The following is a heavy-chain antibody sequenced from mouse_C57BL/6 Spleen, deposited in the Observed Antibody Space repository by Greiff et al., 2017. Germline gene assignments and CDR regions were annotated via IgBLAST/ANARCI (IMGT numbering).Heavy chain of an antibody. CDR3: ARGYEDYFDY. CDR2: IYPGDGDT. CDR1: GYAFSSYW. D-gene: IGHD3-1*01. V-gene: IGHV1-80*01. Sequence: VKLVESGAELVKPGASVKISCKASGYAFSSYWMNWVKQRPGKGLEWIGQIYPGDGDTNYNGKFKGKAPLTADKSSSTAYMQLSSLTSEDSAVYFCARGYEDYFDYWGQGTPLTVSS. J-gene: IGHJ2*01.